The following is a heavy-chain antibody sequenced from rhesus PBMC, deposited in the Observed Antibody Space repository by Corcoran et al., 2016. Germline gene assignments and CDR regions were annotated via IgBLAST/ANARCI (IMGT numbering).Heavy chain of an antibody. V-gene: IGHV4S11*01. CDR3: ASALGAGSLDS. CDR1: GGSISSNY. CDR2: IYGSGSST. Sequence: QVQLQESGPGLVKPLETLSLTCAVSGGSISSNYWSWIRQAPGKGLECIGDIYGSGSSTNYNPSLKSRVTLSVDTSKNQLSLKLSSVTAADTAVYYCASALGAGSLDSWGQGVVVTVSS. J-gene: IGHJ6*01. D-gene: IGHD2-33*01.